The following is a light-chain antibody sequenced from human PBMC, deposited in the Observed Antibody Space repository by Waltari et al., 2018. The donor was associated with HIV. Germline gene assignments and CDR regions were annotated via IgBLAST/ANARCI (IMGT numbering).Light chain of an antibody. J-gene: IGKJ2*01. CDR2: KAS. CDR3: QQYSRYRYT. V-gene: IGKV1-5*03. CDR1: QSLRSW. Sequence: DIQMTQSPSTLSASVGDRVTITCRASQSLRSWLAWFQQKPGKVPKLLIYKASSLQSGVPSRVSCSGSGTEFTLTIDSLQPDDFATYYCQQYSRYRYTFGQGTNLELK.